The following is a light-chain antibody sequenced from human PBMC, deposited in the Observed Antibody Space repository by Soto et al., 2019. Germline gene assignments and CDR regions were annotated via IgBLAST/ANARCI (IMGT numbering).Light chain of an antibody. CDR1: SSDVGGYNY. CDR2: DVS. CDR3: WSYNSSSTRV. Sequence: QSALTQPASVSGSPGQSITISCTGTSSDVGGYNYVSWYQQHPGKAPKLMIYDVSDRPSGVSNRFSGSKSGNTASLTISGLQAEDEADYYCWSYNSSSTRVFVTGTKVTVL. J-gene: IGLJ1*01. V-gene: IGLV2-14*01.